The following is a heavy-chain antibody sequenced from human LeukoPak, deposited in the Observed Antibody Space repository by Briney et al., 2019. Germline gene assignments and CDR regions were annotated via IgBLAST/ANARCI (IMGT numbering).Heavy chain of an antibody. Sequence: ASVKVSCKASGYTFTSYYMHWVQQAPGQGLEWMGVINPSGGSTSYAQKFQGRVTMARDTSTSTVYMELNSLRAEDTAVYYCARDGYSEIDYWGQGTLVTVSS. V-gene: IGHV1-46*01. CDR3: ARDGYSEIDY. CDR2: INPSGGST. J-gene: IGHJ4*02. D-gene: IGHD5-24*01. CDR1: GYTFTSYY.